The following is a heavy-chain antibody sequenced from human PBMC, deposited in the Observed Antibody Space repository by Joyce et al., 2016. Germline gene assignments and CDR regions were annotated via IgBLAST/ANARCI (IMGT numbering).Heavy chain of an antibody. CDR1: GFTFGNYA. Sequence: EVQLFESGGGLGQPGGSLRLSCAASGFTFGNYAMCWVRQATGKGLEWVATMRRSGNWRYYADSLKGRFTIARDNSKDTLYLQMNSLRAEDTAVYYCAKDRTGDGFNSYWGQGTLVTVSS. D-gene: IGHD5-24*01. CDR2: MRRSGNWR. CDR3: AKDRTGDGFNSY. J-gene: IGHJ4*02. V-gene: IGHV3-23*01.